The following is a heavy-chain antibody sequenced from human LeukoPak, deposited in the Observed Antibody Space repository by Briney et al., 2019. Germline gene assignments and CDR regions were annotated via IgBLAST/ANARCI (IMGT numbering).Heavy chain of an antibody. D-gene: IGHD6-19*01. Sequence: GGSLRLSCAASGFTFNTYAMYWLRQAPGKGLEWVSGIFGSGGSAHYADSVKGRFTISRDNSKNTVYLQMDSLRVEDTAVYYCGKTTIGYSSGRYPGWPVDSWGQGTLVTVSS. CDR1: GFTFNTYA. CDR3: GKTTIGYSSGRYPGWPVDS. CDR2: IFGSGGSA. V-gene: IGHV3-23*01. J-gene: IGHJ4*02.